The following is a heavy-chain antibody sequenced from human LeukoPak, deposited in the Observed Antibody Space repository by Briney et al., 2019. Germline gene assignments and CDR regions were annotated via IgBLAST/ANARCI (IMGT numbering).Heavy chain of an antibody. V-gene: IGHV1-46*01. CDR2: INPSGGST. J-gene: IGHJ4*02. D-gene: IGHD3-22*01. Sequence: GASVKVSCKASGYTFTSYYMHWVRQAPGQGLEWMGIINPSGGSTSYAQKFQGRVTMTRDTSTSTVYMELSSLRSEDTAVYYCARGPPVLWDSSGYYMDYWGQGTLVTVSS. CDR3: ARGPPVLWDSSGYYMDY. CDR1: GYTFTSYY.